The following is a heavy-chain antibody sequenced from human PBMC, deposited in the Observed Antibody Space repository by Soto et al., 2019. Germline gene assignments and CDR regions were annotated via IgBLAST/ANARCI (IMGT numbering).Heavy chain of an antibody. D-gene: IGHD1-1*01. J-gene: IGHJ4*02. CDR3: ARLATRYYFDY. V-gene: IGHV4-59*01. CDR2: IYYSGST. CDR1: GGSISSYY. Sequence: SETLSLTCTVSGGSISSYYWSWIRQPPGKGLEWIGYIYYSGSTNYNPSLKSRVTISVDTSKNQFSLKMSSVTAADTAVYYCARLATRYYFDYWGQGALVTVSS.